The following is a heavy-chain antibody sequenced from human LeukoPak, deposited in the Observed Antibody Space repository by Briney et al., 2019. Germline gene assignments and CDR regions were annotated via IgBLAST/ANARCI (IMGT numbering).Heavy chain of an antibody. CDR2: ISAYNGNT. J-gene: IGHJ3*02. V-gene: IGHV1-18*01. CDR3: AREQTFLVVQAATDAFDI. CDR1: GYTFTSYG. Sequence: ASVKVSCKASGYTFTSYGISWVRQAPGQGLEWMGWISAYNGNTNYAQKLQGRVTMTTDTSTSTAYMELRSLRSDDTAVYYCAREQTFLVVQAATDAFDIWGQGTMVTVSS. D-gene: IGHD2-2*01.